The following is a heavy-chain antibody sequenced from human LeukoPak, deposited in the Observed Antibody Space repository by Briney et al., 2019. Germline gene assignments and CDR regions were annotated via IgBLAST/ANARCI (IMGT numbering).Heavy chain of an antibody. D-gene: IGHD2-15*01. CDR1: GGSISSYY. J-gene: IGHJ5*02. CDR2: IYYSGST. V-gene: IGHV4-59*01. CDR3: ARTLIVVAAWFDP. Sequence: SETLSLTCTVSGGSISSYYWSWIRQPPGKGLEWICYIYYSGSTNYNPSLKSRVTISVDTSKNQFSLKLSSVTAADTAVYYCARTLIVVAAWFDPWGQGTLVTVSS.